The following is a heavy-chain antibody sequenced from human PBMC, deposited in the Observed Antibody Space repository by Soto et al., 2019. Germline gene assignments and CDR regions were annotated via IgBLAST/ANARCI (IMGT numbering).Heavy chain of an antibody. D-gene: IGHD5-12*01. J-gene: IGHJ6*03. CDR3: ARTNSGYDFYYYYYMDV. CDR1: GGSISSYY. Sequence: QVQLQESGPGLVKPSETLSLTCTVSGGSISSYYWSWIRQPPGKGLEWIGYIYYSGSTNYNPSLKSRVTISVDTSKNQFSLKLSSVTAADTAVYYCARTNSGYDFYYYYYMDVWGKGTTVTVSS. V-gene: IGHV4-59*01. CDR2: IYYSGST.